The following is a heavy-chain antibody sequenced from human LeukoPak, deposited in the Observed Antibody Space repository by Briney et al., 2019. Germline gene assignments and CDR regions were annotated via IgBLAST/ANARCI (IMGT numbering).Heavy chain of an antibody. V-gene: IGHV3-7*05. CDR2: IKQDGSEQ. J-gene: IGHJ4*02. CDR3: VRWSGSWYY. Sequence: GGYLRLSCAASGFTFSNYWMSWVRPAPGKGLEWVANIKQDGSEQYYVDSVKGRFTISRDNSKNSLYLQMNSLRAEDTAVYYCVRWSGSWYYWGQGTLVTVSS. D-gene: IGHD6-13*01. CDR1: GFTFSNYW.